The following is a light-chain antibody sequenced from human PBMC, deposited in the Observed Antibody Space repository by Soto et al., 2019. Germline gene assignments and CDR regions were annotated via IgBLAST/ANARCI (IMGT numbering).Light chain of an antibody. J-gene: IGKJ1*01. CDR1: QSISSY. CDR3: QQRKSWPLT. V-gene: IGKV3-11*01. CDR2: DAS. Sequence: EIVLTQSPATLSLSPGERANLSCRASQSISSYLAWYQQKPGQAPRLLMYDASNRATGIPARFSGSGSGTDFTLTISSLEPEDFAVYYCQQRKSWPLTFGQGNKVEIK.